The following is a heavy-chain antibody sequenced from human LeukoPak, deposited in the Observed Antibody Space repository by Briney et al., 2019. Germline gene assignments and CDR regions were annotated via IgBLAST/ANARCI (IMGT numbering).Heavy chain of an antibody. V-gene: IGHV3-7*03. J-gene: IGHJ6*01. CDR2: IDQNGSEK. D-gene: IGHD3-10*01. CDR1: GFTFSTNY. CDR3: ASQELVGRGSGSQIFPSDYGMDV. Sequence: GGSLRLSCVASGFTFSTNYVSWVRQAPGNGLECVANIDQNGSEKYYAESMKGRITISRDNAKNTLYLQMNSLRAEDTAVYYCASQELVGRGSGSQIFPSDYGMDVWGQGGTVSDSS.